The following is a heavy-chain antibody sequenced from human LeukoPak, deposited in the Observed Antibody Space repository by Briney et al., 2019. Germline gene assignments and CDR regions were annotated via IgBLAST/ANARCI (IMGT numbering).Heavy chain of an antibody. CDR3: ARHSITMVRGVIIRDNWFDP. V-gene: IGHV1-8*01. CDR1: GYTFTSYD. CDR2: MNPNSGNT. Sequence: GASVKVSCEASGYTFTSYDINWVRQATGQGLEWMGWMNPNSGNTGYAQKFQGRVTMTRNTSISTAYMELSSLRSEDTAVYYCARHSITMVRGVIIRDNWFDPWGQGTLVTVSS. J-gene: IGHJ5*02. D-gene: IGHD3-10*01.